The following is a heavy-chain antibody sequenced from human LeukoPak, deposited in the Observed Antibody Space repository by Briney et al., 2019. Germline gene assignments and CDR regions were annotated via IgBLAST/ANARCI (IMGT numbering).Heavy chain of an antibody. CDR1: GFTFNTYA. D-gene: IGHD1-1*01. Sequence: PGGSLRLSCAASGFTFNTYAMTWVRQAPGKGLEWVSGISGSGGSTYYADSVKGRFSISREHSKIRLYLQMNSLRAEDTAVYYCATQLRTTVTTPPDYWGQGTLVTVSS. CDR3: ATQLRTTVTTPPDY. V-gene: IGHV3-23*01. J-gene: IGHJ4*02. CDR2: ISGSGGST.